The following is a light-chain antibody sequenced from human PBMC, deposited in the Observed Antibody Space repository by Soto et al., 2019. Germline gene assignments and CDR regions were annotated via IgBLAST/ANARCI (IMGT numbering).Light chain of an antibody. J-gene: IGKJ1*01. CDR3: QQHGSLPRT. CDR2: GAS. Sequence: EIVLTQSPGTLSLSPGERATLSCRASQSVSSSYLTWYQQTPGQAPRLLIYGASSRAPGIPDRFSGSGSGTDFTLTISRLEPEDFALYYCQQHGSLPRTFCQGIDVDIK. V-gene: IGKV3-20*01. CDR1: QSVSSSY.